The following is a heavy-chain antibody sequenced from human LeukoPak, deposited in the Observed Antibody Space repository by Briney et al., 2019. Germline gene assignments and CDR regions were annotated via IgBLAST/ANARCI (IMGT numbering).Heavy chain of an antibody. CDR3: AKDATPRNSIWDYFGK. CDR1: GFSFGICA. CDR2: IGGPTET. Sequence: GSLRLSCVASGFSFGICAMSWVRQAPGKGPEWVSSIGGPTETFYADSVKGRFTVSRDNSQNTLYLQMNSLRAEDTAVYYCAKDATPRNSIWDYFGKWGQGALVTVST. V-gene: IGHV3-23*01. D-gene: IGHD4-23*01. J-gene: IGHJ4*02.